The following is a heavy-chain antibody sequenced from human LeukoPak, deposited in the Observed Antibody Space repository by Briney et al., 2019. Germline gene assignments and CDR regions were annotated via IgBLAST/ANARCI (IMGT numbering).Heavy chain of an antibody. Sequence: SETLSLTCTVSGGSISSSSYYWGWIRQPPGKGLEWIGGIYYRGSTYYNPSLKSRVTISVDTSKNQFSLKLSSVTAADTAVYYCARESISDYDFWSGYYPYYFDYWGQGTLVTVSS. J-gene: IGHJ4*02. CDR3: ARESISDYDFWSGYYPYYFDY. CDR1: GGSISSSSYY. D-gene: IGHD3-3*01. CDR2: IYYRGST. V-gene: IGHV4-39*07.